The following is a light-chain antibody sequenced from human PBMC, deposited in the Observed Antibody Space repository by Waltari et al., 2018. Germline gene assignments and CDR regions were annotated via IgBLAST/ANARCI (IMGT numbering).Light chain of an antibody. CDR2: TTD. CDR3: AVWDDSLNGPL. J-gene: IGLJ2*01. Sequence: QSVLTQPPSASGTPGQRVRISCSGSDSNIGSNTVNWYRQLPGTAPKLLIFTTDQRPSGVPDRFSGSKSGTSASLAISGLQSEDEAEYHCAVWDDSLNGPLFGGGTKLTVL. V-gene: IGLV1-44*01. CDR1: DSNIGSNT.